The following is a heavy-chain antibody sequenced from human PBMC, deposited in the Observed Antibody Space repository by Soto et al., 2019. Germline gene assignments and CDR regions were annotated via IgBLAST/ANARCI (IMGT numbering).Heavy chain of an antibody. J-gene: IGHJ5*01. D-gene: IGHD3-16*01. Sequence: PGGALRLSCAGSGFAFDDYAMHWVRQAPGKGLEWISLITWDGGGTYYSDSVKGRFTISRDNSKNSLYLQMRSLRTEDTAFYYCAKDASASLRSLIDSWGQGTLVTVPQ. CDR1: GFAFDDYA. V-gene: IGHV3-43*01. CDR2: ITWDGGGT. CDR3: AKDASASLRSLIDS.